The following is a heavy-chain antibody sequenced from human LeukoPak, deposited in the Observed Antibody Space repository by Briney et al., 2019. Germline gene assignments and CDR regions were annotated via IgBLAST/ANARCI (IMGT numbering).Heavy chain of an antibody. V-gene: IGHV3-21*01. CDR1: GITFSGYS. D-gene: IGHD6-13*01. CDR2: ISSSSSYI. CDR3: ARVVSSSSWYGWAFDI. Sequence: GGSLRLSCAASGITFSGYSLNWVRQAPGKGLEWVSSISSSSSYIYYADSVKGRFTISRDNSKKSLYLQMNSLRAEDTAVYYCARVVSSSSWYGWAFDIWGQGTMVTVSS. J-gene: IGHJ3*02.